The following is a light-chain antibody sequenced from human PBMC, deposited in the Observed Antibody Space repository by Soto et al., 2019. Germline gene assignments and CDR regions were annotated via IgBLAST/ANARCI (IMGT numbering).Light chain of an antibody. J-gene: IGKJ1*01. CDR1: QSVSSN. Sequence: EIVMTQSPATLSVSPGERATLSCRASQSVSSNLAWYQQKPGQAPRLLIYGASTRATVIPARFSGSGSGTDFTFTISSLQSEDFAVYYCQQYNNWPPCTFGQGTKVEIK. CDR3: QQYNNWPPCT. CDR2: GAS. V-gene: IGKV3-15*01.